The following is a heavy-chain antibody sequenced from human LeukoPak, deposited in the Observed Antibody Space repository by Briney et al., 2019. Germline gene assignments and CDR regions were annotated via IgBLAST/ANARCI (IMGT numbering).Heavy chain of an antibody. V-gene: IGHV1-69*04. Sequence: GASVKVSCKASGGTFSSYAISWVRQAPGQGLEWMGRIIPILGIANYAQKFQGRVTITADKSTSTAYMELSSLRSEDTAVYYCARDRYYDSSGYYYGREHNWFNPWGQGTLVTVSS. CDR1: GGTFSSYA. CDR3: ARDRYYDSSGYYYGREHNWFNP. D-gene: IGHD3-22*01. J-gene: IGHJ5*02. CDR2: IIPILGIA.